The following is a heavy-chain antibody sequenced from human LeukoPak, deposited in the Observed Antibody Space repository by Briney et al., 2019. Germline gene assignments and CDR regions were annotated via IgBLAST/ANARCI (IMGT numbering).Heavy chain of an antibody. J-gene: IGHJ3*02. CDR2: IYSGGST. CDR1: GFTVSSNY. Sequence: TGGSLRLSCAASGFTVSSNYMSWVRQAPGKGLEWVSVIYSGGSTYYADSVKGRFTISRHNSKNTLYLQMNSLRAEDTAVYYCARSISDIAGTGLDAFDIWGQGTMVTVSS. CDR3: ARSISDIAGTGLDAFDI. D-gene: IGHD6-13*01. V-gene: IGHV3-53*04.